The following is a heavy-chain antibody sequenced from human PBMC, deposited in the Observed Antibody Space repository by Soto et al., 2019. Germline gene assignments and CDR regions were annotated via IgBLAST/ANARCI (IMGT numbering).Heavy chain of an antibody. V-gene: IGHV6-1*01. CDR2: TYYRSKWYN. Sequence: PSQTLSLTCAISGDSVSSNSAAWNWIRQSPSRGLEWLGRTYYRSKWYNDYAVSVKSRITINPDTSKNQFSLQLNSVTPEDTAVYYCARDPVAVAGTTYYHYYGMDVWGQGTTVTVSS. J-gene: IGHJ6*02. CDR3: ARDPVAVAGTTYYHYYGMDV. D-gene: IGHD6-19*01. CDR1: GDSVSSNSAA.